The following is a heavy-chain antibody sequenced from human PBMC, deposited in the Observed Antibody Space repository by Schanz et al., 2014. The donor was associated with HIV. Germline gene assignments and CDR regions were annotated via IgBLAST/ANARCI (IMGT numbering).Heavy chain of an antibody. D-gene: IGHD6-19*01. CDR1: GFTFSTYG. Sequence: VQLVESGGGLVKRGGSLRLSCAASGFTFSTYGMHWVRQAPGRGLEWVAIISNDGSSTYYRDSVKGRFTISRDNSKKTLYLQMNSLRPEDTAVYYCAKDYVSQWLADYWGQGTLVTVSS. V-gene: IGHV3-30*18. J-gene: IGHJ4*02. CDR2: ISNDGSST. CDR3: AKDYVSQWLADY.